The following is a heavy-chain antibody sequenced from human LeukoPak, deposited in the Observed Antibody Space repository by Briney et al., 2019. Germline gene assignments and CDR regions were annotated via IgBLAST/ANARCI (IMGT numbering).Heavy chain of an antibody. CDR3: ARGPSFGGVIADDY. CDR2: MNPTSGNT. V-gene: IGHV1-8*01. D-gene: IGHD3-16*02. J-gene: IGHJ4*02. CDR1: GYTFVNYD. Sequence: GASVKVSCKASGYTFVNYDINWVRQATGQGLEWMGWMNPTSGNTGYAQKFQGRVTMTRDTSISTAYMELRSLRSDDTAVYYCARGPSFGGVIADDYWGQGTLVTVSS.